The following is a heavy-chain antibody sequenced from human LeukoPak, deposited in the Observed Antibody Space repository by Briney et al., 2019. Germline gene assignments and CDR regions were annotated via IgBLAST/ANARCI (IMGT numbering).Heavy chain of an antibody. CDR2: IKQDGSEK. V-gene: IGHV3-7*01. CDR3: AREEPRGYSSSWPFDY. CDR1: GFTFSSYW. D-gene: IGHD6-13*01. Sequence: PGGSLRLSCAASGFTFSSYWMSWVRQAPGKGLEWVANIKQDGSEKYYVDSVKGRFTISRDNAKNSLYLQMNSLRAEDTAVYYCAREEPRGYSSSWPFDYWGQGTLVTVSS. J-gene: IGHJ4*02.